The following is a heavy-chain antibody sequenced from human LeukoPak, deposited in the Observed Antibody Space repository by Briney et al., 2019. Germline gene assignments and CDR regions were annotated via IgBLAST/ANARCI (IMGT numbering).Heavy chain of an antibody. CDR1: GFTFSSYG. D-gene: IGHD3-10*01. CDR3: ARDKRSGSYYNVDWFDP. CDR2: IWYDGSNK. J-gene: IGHJ5*02. Sequence: GGSLRLSCAASGFTFSSYGMHWVRQAPGKGLEGVAVIWYDGSNKYYADSVKGRFTISRDNSKSTLYLQMNSLRAEDTAVYYCARDKRSGSYYNVDWFDPWGQGTLVTVSS. V-gene: IGHV3-33*01.